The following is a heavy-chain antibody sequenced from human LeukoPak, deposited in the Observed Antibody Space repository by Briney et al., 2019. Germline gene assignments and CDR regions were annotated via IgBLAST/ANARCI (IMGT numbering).Heavy chain of an antibody. Sequence: KPGGSLRLSCAASGFTFSSYRMTWVRQAPGKGLEWVSSISSSSSYIYYADSVKGRFTISRDNAKNSLYLQMNSLRAEDTAVYYCARVAPSLMDWGQGTLVTVSS. J-gene: IGHJ4*02. CDR1: GFTFSSYR. CDR3: ARVAPSLMD. D-gene: IGHD2-8*01. V-gene: IGHV3-21*01. CDR2: ISSSSSYI.